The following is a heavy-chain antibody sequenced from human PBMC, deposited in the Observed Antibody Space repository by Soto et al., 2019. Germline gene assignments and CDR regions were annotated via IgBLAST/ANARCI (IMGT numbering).Heavy chain of an antibody. D-gene: IGHD4-17*01. CDR1: GGSISSYY. CDR3: ARATTVPRAWFDP. V-gene: IGHV4-59*01. J-gene: IGHJ5*02. Sequence: QVQLQESGPGLVKPSETLSLTCTVSGGSISSYYWSWIRQPPGKGLEWIGYIYYSGSTNYNPSLKSRVTISVATSKNQFSLKLRSVTAADTAVYYCARATTVPRAWFDPWGQGTLVTVSS. CDR2: IYYSGST.